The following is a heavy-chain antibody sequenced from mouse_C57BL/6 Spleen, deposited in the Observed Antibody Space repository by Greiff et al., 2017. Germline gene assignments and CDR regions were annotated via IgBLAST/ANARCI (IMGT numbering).Heavy chain of an antibody. Sequence: VKLMESGAELARPGASVKLSCKASGYTFTSSGISWVKQRTGQGLEWIGEIYPRRGNTYYNEKFTGKVTLAADKASRTAYMELRRLTSEDSAVYFGARDEKPSGFAYWGQGTLVTVSA. CDR3: ARDEKPSGFAY. J-gene: IGHJ3*01. CDR2: IYPRRGNT. CDR1: GYTFTSSG. V-gene: IGHV1-81*01. D-gene: IGHD3-1*01.